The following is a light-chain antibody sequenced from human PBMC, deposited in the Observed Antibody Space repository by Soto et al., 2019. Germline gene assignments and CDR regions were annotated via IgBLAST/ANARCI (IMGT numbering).Light chain of an antibody. CDR3: QQSYSTPWV. J-gene: IGKJ1*01. Sequence: EIVLTQSPGTLSLSPGERATLSCRASQSVSKNYLAWYQQKPGQAPRLLIYGASNRATGIPDRFSGSGSGTDFTLTISSLQPEDFATYYCQQSYSTPWVFGQGTKVDIK. CDR2: GAS. CDR1: QSVSKNY. V-gene: IGKV3-20*01.